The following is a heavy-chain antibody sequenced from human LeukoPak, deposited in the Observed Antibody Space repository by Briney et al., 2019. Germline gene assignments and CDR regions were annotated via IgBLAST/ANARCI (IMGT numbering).Heavy chain of an antibody. CDR2: ISGSGGSS. V-gene: IGHV3-23*01. J-gene: IGHJ4*02. CDR1: GFTFSSYA. D-gene: IGHD3-10*01. CDR3: AKDWAPNPKVRGYKPTAVFDY. Sequence: GGSLRLSCAASGFTFSSYAMSWVRQAPGKGLEWVSAISGSGGSSYYADSVKGRFTISRDNSKNTLYLQMNSLRAEDTAVYYCAKDWAPNPKVRGYKPTAVFDYWGQGTLVTVSS.